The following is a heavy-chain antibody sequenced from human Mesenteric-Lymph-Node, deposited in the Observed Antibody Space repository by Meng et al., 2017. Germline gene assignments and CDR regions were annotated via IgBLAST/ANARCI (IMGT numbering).Heavy chain of an antibody. CDR1: GFTFSNHW. J-gene: IGHJ4*02. CDR2: IKQDASNI. V-gene: IGHV3-7*01. D-gene: IGHD1/OR15-1a*01. CDR3: ARDRFGWNSLDY. Sequence: GESLKISCGGFGFTFSNHWMVWVRQAPGKGLEWVGHIKQDASNIKYVDSVKGRFTISRDNAKRSLYLQMDSLRVEDTAVYYCARDRFGWNSLDYWGQGTLVTVSS.